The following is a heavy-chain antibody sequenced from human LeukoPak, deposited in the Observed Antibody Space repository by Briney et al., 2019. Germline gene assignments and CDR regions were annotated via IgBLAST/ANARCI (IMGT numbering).Heavy chain of an antibody. J-gene: IGHJ4*02. CDR1: GFTFRNYA. Sequence: PGGSLRLSCAASGFTFRNYAMHWVRQAPGKGLVWVSRINSDGRNINYADSVKGRFTISRDNAKNTLYLQMNSLRVEDTAVYYCTRGPPDGSGNYYPGDFWGQGTLVTVSS. CDR3: TRGPPDGSGNYYPGDF. CDR2: INSDGRNI. V-gene: IGHV3-74*01. D-gene: IGHD3-10*01.